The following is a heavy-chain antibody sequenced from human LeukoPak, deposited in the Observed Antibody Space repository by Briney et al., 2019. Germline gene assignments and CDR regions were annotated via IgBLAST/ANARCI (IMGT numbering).Heavy chain of an antibody. CDR2: INPSGGST. Sequence: GASVKVSCKASGYTFTNYYMHWVRQAPGQGLEWMGIINPSGGSTSYAQKFQGRVTMTRDMSTSTVYMELSSLRSEDTAVYYCASLGGIAGQPLSDYWGQGTLVTVSS. CDR3: ASLGGIAGQPLSDY. D-gene: IGHD6-13*01. V-gene: IGHV1-46*01. CDR1: GYTFTNYY. J-gene: IGHJ4*02.